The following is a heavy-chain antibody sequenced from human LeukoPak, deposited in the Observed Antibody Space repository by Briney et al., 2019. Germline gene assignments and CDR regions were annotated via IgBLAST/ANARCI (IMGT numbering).Heavy chain of an antibody. CDR2: ISSSGSTI. V-gene: IGHV3-48*03. J-gene: IGHJ4*02. D-gene: IGHD3-3*01. CDR1: GFTFSSYE. CDR3: ASSYYDFWSGYSLSYYFDY. Sequence: GGSLRLSCAASGFTFSSYEMNWVRQAPGKGLEWVSYISSSGSTIYYADSVKGRFTISRDNAKNSLYLQMNSLRAEDTAVYYCASSYYDFWSGYSLSYYFDYWDQGTLVTVSS.